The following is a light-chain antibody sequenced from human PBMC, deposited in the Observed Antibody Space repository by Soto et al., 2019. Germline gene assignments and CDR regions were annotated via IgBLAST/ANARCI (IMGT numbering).Light chain of an antibody. J-gene: IGLJ1*01. CDR3: QAWDSSTYV. V-gene: IGLV3-1*01. CDR1: KLGDKY. Sequence: SYELTQPPSVSVSPGQTASITCSGDKLGDKYACWYQQKPGQSPVLVIYQDSKRPSGTPERFSGSNSGNTATLTISGTQAMDEADYYCQAWDSSTYVFGNGTKVTVL. CDR2: QDS.